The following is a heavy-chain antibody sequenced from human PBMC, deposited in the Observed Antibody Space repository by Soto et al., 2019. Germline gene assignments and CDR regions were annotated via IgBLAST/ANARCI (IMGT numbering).Heavy chain of an antibody. D-gene: IGHD2-21*02. CDR3: ARANDCYRYYSYYMDV. CDR1: GFTVSSNY. CDR2: IYSGGST. V-gene: IGHV3-66*01. J-gene: IGHJ6*03. Sequence: EVQLVESGGGLVQPGGSLRLSCAASGFTVSSNYMSWVRQAPGKGLDWVSVIYSGGSTYYADSVKGRFTISRDLSKNTPYLQMNSLRAEETAVYYCARANDCYRYYSYYMDVWCKGTTVTVSS.